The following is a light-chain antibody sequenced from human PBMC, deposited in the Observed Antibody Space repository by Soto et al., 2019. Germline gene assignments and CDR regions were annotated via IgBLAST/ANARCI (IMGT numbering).Light chain of an antibody. J-gene: IGLJ3*02. CDR3: CSYVGSKTSWM. Sequence: QSALTQPASVSGSPGQSITISCTGSSSNVGSYEFVSWYQQHPGKAPKLMIYEGNKRPSGVSNRFSGSESANTASLTISGLLAEDEADYYCCSYVGSKTSWMFGGGTQLTVL. V-gene: IGLV2-23*01. CDR1: SSNVGSYEF. CDR2: EGN.